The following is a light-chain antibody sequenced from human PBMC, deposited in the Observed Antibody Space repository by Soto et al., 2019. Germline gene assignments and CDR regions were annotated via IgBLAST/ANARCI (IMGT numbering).Light chain of an antibody. V-gene: IGKV3-15*01. CDR3: QQYNNWSSIT. CDR1: QSVSSN. CDR2: GAS. Sequence: EIVMTQSPATLSVSPGERATLSCRASQSVSSNLGWYQQRPGQAPWLLIYGASTRATGIPARFSGSGSGTEFTLTISSLQSEDSAVYYCQQYNNWSSITFGQGTRLEIK. J-gene: IGKJ5*01.